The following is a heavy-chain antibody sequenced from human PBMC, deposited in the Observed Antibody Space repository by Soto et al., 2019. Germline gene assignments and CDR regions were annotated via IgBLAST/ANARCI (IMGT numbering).Heavy chain of an antibody. J-gene: IGHJ4*02. V-gene: IGHV3-33*01. Sequence: QVQLVESGGGVVQPGRSLRLSCAASGFTFSNYGMHWVRQAPGKGLEWVAVVWHDGGSKYYADSVKGRFTISRDNSKNTMYLQMNGLIAEDTAVYYCARDLSSSYWDYWGQGTLVTVSS. CDR3: ARDLSSSYWDY. CDR2: VWHDGGSK. D-gene: IGHD6-6*01. CDR1: GFTFSNYG.